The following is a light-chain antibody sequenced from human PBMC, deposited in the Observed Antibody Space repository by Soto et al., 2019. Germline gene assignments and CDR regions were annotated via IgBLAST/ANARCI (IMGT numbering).Light chain of an antibody. J-gene: IGKJ2*02. CDR1: QSIISY. CDR3: QQTYSGPRT. Sequence: DIQMTQSPSSLSASVGDRVTITCRSSQSIISYLNWYQQKAGKAPQLLIYAASTLPSGVPARFSGGGSGTDFTLTISSLQPEDSAIYYCQQTYSGPRTFGQGTKLEIK. V-gene: IGKV1-39*01. CDR2: AAS.